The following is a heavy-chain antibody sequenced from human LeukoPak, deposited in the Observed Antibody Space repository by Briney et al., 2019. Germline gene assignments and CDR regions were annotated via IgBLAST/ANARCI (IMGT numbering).Heavy chain of an antibody. Sequence: PGGSLRLSCGASGFTLSSYWMSWVRQAPGKGLEWVANIDQDGREKNYVGSVKGRFTISRDNAKNSLYLQMNSLRVEDTAVYYCARGSRIAVHASDIWGQGTMVTVSS. CDR3: ARGSRIAVHASDI. J-gene: IGHJ3*02. CDR2: IDQDGREK. D-gene: IGHD6-6*01. CDR1: GFTLSSYW. V-gene: IGHV3-7*01.